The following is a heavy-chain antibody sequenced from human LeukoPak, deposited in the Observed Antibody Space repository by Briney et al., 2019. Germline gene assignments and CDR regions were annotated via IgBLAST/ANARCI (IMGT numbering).Heavy chain of an antibody. CDR2: IVVGSGNT. CDR3: AAVGYCSSTSCYGFDY. V-gene: IGHV1-58*01. D-gene: IGHD2-2*01. J-gene: IGHJ4*02. Sequence: GTSVKVSCKASGFTFTSSAVQWVRQARGQRPEWIGWIVVGSGNTNYAQKFQERVTITRDMSTSTAYMELSSLRSEDTAVYYCAAVGYCSSTSCYGFDYWGQGTLVTVSS. CDR1: GFTFTSSA.